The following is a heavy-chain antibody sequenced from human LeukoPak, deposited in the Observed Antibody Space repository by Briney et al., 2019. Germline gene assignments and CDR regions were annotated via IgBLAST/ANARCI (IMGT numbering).Heavy chain of an antibody. V-gene: IGHV3-30*18. D-gene: IGHD3-10*01. CDR1: GFTFSSYG. CDR2: ISYDGSNK. Sequence: PGGSLRLSCAASGFTFSSYGMHWVRQAPGKGLEWVSVISYDGSNKYYADSVKGRFTISRDNSKNTLYLQMNSLRAEDTAVYYCAKDSTSFGELLYLHYWGQGTLVTVSS. CDR3: AKDSTSFGELLYLHY. J-gene: IGHJ4*02.